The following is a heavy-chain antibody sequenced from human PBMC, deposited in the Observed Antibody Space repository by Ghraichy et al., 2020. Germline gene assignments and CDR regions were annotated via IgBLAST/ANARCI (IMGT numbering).Heavy chain of an antibody. V-gene: IGHV3-7*03. CDR1: GFTFSMYW. CDR3: TRTNVAVAGMD. Sequence: GGSLRLSCAASGFTFSMYWMTWVRQAPGKRPEWVANIKQDGSEIYYVDSVKGRFTISRDNAKNSVFLQMNSLGVDDTAVYYCTRTNVAVAGMDWGQGTLVTVSS. J-gene: IGHJ4*02. CDR2: IKQDGSEI. D-gene: IGHD6-19*01.